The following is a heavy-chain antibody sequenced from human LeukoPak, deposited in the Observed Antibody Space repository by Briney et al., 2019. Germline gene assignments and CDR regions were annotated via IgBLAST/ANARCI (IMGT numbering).Heavy chain of an antibody. J-gene: IGHJ4*02. CDR3: AREGGYDSSGYYRFRRHFAY. D-gene: IGHD3-22*01. CDR1: GFTFSSYW. Sequence: GGSLRLSCAASGFTFSSYWMSWVRQAPGKGLEWVANIKQDGSEKYYVDSVKGRFTISRDNAKNSLYLQMNSLRAEDTAVYYCAREGGYDSSGYYRFRRHFAYWGQGTLVTVSS. CDR2: IKQDGSEK. V-gene: IGHV3-7*01.